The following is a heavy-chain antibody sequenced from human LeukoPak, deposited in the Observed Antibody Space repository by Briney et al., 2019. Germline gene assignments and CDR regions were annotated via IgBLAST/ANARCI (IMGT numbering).Heavy chain of an antibody. V-gene: IGHV3-23*01. Sequence: PGGSLRLSCAASGFNFNNFAMSWVRQAPGKGLEWLSAMTGPADTTYDESVKRRFTISRDYYKSMVFLQMNSLRVEDTAIYYCAKGAEIDHWGQGTLVTVSS. J-gene: IGHJ4*02. CDR2: MTGPADTT. CDR1: GFNFNNFA. CDR3: AKGAEIDH.